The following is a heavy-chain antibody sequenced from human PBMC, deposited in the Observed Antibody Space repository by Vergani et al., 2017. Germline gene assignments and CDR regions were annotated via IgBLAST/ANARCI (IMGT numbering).Heavy chain of an antibody. CDR3: ARDKHKWELTVAFDI. D-gene: IGHD1-26*01. CDR1: GFTFSDYY. CDR2: ISSSGSTI. J-gene: IGHJ3*02. Sequence: QVQLVESGGGVVQPGRSLRLSCAASGFTFSDYYMSWIRQAPGKGLEWVSYISSSGSTIYYADSVKGRFTISRDNAKNSLYLQMNSLRAEDTAVYYCARDKHKWELTVAFDIWGQGTMVTVSS. V-gene: IGHV3-11*01.